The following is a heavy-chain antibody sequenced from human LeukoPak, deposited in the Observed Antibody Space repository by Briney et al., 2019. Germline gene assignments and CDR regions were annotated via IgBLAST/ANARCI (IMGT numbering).Heavy chain of an antibody. J-gene: IGHJ5*02. D-gene: IGHD3-10*01. CDR2: INPKGGGT. CDR1: GYTFTGYY. CDR3: ARFPRFGELLSRTETTTLTILGFDP. Sequence: ASVKVSCKASGYTFTGYYIHWVRQAPGQGLEWMGWINPKGGGTNYAQKFQGRVTMTRDTSISTAYMELSRLRSDDTAVYYCARFPRFGELLSRTETTTLTILGFDPWGQGTLVTVSS. V-gene: IGHV1-2*02.